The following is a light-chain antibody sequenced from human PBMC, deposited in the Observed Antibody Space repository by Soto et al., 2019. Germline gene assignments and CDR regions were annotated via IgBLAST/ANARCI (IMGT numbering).Light chain of an antibody. Sequence: DIQMTQSPSSLSASVGDRVTITCQASQDISNYLNWYQQKPGKAPKLLIYDASNLETGVTSRFSGSGSGTDFTFTISSQQPEDIATYYCQQGLTFGGGTKVEIK. J-gene: IGKJ4*01. CDR2: DAS. CDR3: QQGLT. V-gene: IGKV1-33*01. CDR1: QDISNY.